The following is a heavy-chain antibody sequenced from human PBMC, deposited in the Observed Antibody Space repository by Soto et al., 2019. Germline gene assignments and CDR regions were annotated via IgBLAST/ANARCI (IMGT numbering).Heavy chain of an antibody. CDR3: ARGGHVVVVTAALDF. CDR2: VNPSGGHT. J-gene: IGHJ4*02. V-gene: IGHV1-46*01. D-gene: IGHD2-21*02. Sequence: QVQLVQSGAEVKKPGASVKVSCKASGDTFTDYYIHWVRQAPGQGLEWMGTVNPSGGHTTYAQHFLGRLTMTRDTSTSTLYMELTSLTSEDTAVYYCARGGHVVVVTAALDFWGQGTLVTVSS. CDR1: GDTFTDYY.